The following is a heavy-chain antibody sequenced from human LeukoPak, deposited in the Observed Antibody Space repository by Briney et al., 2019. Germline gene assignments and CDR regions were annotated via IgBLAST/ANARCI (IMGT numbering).Heavy chain of an antibody. J-gene: IGHJ5*02. CDR3: ARDKDA. CDR1: GLTVSNNY. Sequence: GGSLRLSCVVSGLTVSNNYMSWVRQAPGKGLEWVAVIYSDGTTRNADSVKGRFTISRDNSKNTVYLQMDSLRAEDTAVYYCARDKDAWGQGTLVTVSS. CDR2: IYSDGTT. V-gene: IGHV3-66*01.